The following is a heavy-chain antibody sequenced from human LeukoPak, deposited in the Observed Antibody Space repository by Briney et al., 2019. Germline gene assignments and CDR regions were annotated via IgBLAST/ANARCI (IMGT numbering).Heavy chain of an antibody. CDR2: ISYDGRNK. CDR3: ARDGEGGATPQDPNWFDP. Sequence: GGSLRLSCAASGVTFSSYAMRGVRQAPGKGGGWGAVISYDGRNKYYADSVKGGFTIARDNSNNTLYLQIISLRTEGTAVYYCARDGEGGATPQDPNWFDPWGQGTLVTVSS. D-gene: IGHD2-21*01. CDR1: GVTFSSYA. V-gene: IGHV3-30*04. J-gene: IGHJ5*02.